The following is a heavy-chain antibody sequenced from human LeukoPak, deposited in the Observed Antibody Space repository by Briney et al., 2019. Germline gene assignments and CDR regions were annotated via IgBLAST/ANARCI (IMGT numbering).Heavy chain of an antibody. V-gene: IGHV1-18*01. D-gene: IGHD3-3*01. Sequence: GASVKVSCKASGYTFTSYGISWVRQAPGQGLEWMGWISAYNGNTNYAQKFQGRVTMTTDTSTSTAYMELRSLRSDDTAVYYCARDVPYYDFWSGYPTPTDYWGQGTLVTVSS. CDR2: ISAYNGNT. J-gene: IGHJ4*02. CDR1: GYTFTSYG. CDR3: ARDVPYYDFWSGYPTPTDY.